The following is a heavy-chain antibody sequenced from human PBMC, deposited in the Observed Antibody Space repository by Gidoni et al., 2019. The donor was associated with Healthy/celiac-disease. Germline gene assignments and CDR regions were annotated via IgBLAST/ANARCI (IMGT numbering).Heavy chain of an antibody. CDR1: GYSIRSGYY. D-gene: IGHD5-12*01. J-gene: IGHJ3*02. CDR3: ARDWGYSGYDTSRDI. Sequence: QVQLQESGPGLVKPSETLSLTCTAPGYSIRSGYYWGWIRQPPGQGLEWTGSIYHNGSTYYNPSLKSRVTISVDTSKNQFSLKRSSVTAADTAVYYCARDWGYSGYDTSRDIWGQGTMVTVSS. V-gene: IGHV4-38-2*02. CDR2: IYHNGST.